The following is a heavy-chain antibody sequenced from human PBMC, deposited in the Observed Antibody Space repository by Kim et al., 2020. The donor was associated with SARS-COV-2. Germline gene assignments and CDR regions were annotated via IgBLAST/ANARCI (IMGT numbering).Heavy chain of an antibody. CDR1: GGSISSGGYY. CDR3: AREGGSHAVDNWFDP. J-gene: IGHJ5*02. D-gene: IGHD1-26*01. Sequence: SETLSLTCTVSGGSISSGGYYWSWIRQHPGKGLEWIGYIYYSGSTYYNPSLKSRVTISVDTSKNQFSLKLSSVTAADTAVYYCAREGGSHAVDNWFDPWGQGTLVTVSS. CDR2: IYYSGST. V-gene: IGHV4-31*03.